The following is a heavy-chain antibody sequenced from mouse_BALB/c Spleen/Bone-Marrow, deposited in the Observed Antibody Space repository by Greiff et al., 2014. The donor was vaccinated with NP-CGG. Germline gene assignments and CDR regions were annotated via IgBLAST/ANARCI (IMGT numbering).Heavy chain of an antibody. CDR2: INPYNGDS. Sequence: EVQLQQSGPELVKPGASVRISCKASGYSFTDYFMNWVMQNHGKSLEWIGRINPYNGDSFYNQKSKDKATLTVDRSSNTGHMELRSLASEDSGVFYCAREGNGSSMDFWGQGTSVTVSA. J-gene: IGHJ4*01. CDR1: GYSFTDYF. V-gene: IGHV1-20*02. CDR3: AREGNGSSMDF.